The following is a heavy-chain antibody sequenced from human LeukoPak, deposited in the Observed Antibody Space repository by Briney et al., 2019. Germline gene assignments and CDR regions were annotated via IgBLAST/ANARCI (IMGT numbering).Heavy chain of an antibody. V-gene: IGHV1-46*01. CDR3: AREKRGGLSGNLGGLFASYYTYYYMDV. CDR1: GYTFTMYY. CDR2: INPSDGAT. Sequence: ASVKVSCKASGYTFTMYYVHWVRQAPGQGLEWMGMINPSDGATTYAQRFQGRGTMTRDMSTTTVYMDLRSLRSEDSAVNFCAREKRGGLSGNLGGLFASYYTYYYMDVWGRGTTVTVSS. D-gene: IGHD1-26*01. J-gene: IGHJ6*03.